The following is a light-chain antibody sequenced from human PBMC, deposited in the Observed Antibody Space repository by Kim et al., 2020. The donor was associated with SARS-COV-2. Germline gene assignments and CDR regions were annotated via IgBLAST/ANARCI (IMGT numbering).Light chain of an antibody. CDR2: GAS. V-gene: IGKV3-20*01. CDR1: QSVSSSY. CDR3: QQYFTSPWT. J-gene: IGKJ1*01. Sequence: EIVLTQSPGTLSLSPGERATLSCRASQSVSSSYLAWYQQKPGQAPRLLIHGASSRATGIPDRFSGSGSGTDFTLTISRLEPEDFAVYYCQQYFTSPWTFGQGTKVDIK.